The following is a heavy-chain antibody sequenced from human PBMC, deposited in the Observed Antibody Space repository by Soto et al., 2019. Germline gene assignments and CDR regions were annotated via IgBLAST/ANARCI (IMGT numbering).Heavy chain of an antibody. D-gene: IGHD6-6*01. CDR3: ARLLQGIAARPEKDY. CDR1: GGSISSSNW. CDR2: IYHSGST. J-gene: IGHJ4*02. Sequence: QVQLQESGPGLVKPSGTLSLTCAVSGGSISSSNWWSWVRQPPGKGLEWIGEIYHSGSTNYNPSLKRRVTISVDKSKNQFSLKLSSVTAADTAVYYCARLLQGIAARPEKDYWGQGTLVTVSS. V-gene: IGHV4-4*02.